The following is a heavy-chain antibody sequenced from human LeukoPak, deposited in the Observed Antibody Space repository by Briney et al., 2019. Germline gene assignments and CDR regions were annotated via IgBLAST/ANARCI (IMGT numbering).Heavy chain of an antibody. Sequence: PGGSLRLSCAASGFTFSNAWMSWVRQAPGKGLEWVGRIKSETDGGTTDYAAPVKGRFTISRDDSKNTLYLQMNSLKTEDTAVYYCTTDWKYCSGGSCYSGGFDYWGQGTLVAVSS. CDR1: GFTFSNAW. J-gene: IGHJ4*02. D-gene: IGHD2-15*01. CDR2: IKSETDGGTT. CDR3: TTDWKYCSGGSCYSGGFDY. V-gene: IGHV3-15*01.